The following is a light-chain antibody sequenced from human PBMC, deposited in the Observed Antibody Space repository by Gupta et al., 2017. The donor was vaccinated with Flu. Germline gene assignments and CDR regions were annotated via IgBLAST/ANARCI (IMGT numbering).Light chain of an antibody. V-gene: IGKV1-5*03. CDR3: QQYNSYPWT. CDR2: KAS. Sequence: DIQKTQSPSPLSASVGDRVNITCGASQSNNRWLAWYQQKTGNAPKLLIYKASSVESGVPSRFSGSGSGTEFTLTISSLQPDDFATYYCQQYNSYPWTFGQGTKVEIK. J-gene: IGKJ1*01. CDR1: QSNNRW.